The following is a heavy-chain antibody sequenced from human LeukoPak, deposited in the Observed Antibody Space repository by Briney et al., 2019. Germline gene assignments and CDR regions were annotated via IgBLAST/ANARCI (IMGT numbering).Heavy chain of an antibody. CDR1: GFTFSSYG. CDR3: AKDLRAANYYYMDV. CDR2: IRYDGSNK. D-gene: IGHD5/OR15-5a*01. V-gene: IGHV3-30*02. Sequence: TGGSLRLSCAASGFTFSSYGMHWVRQAPGKGLEWVAFIRYDGSNKYYADSVKGRFTISRDNSKNTLYLQMNSLRAEDTAVYYCAKDLRAANYYYMDVWGKGTTVTISS. J-gene: IGHJ6*03.